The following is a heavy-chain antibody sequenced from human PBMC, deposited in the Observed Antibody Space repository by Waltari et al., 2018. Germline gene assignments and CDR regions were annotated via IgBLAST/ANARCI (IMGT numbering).Heavy chain of an antibody. Sequence: QVQLQESGPGLVKPSETLSLTCTVSGGSISSYYWSWIRQPPGKGLEWIGYIYYSGSTNYNPSLKSRVTISVDTSKNQFSLKLSSVTAADTAVYYCARSQRPHCSSTSCYSYYYYYYMDVWGKGTTVTISS. D-gene: IGHD2-2*01. J-gene: IGHJ6*03. CDR3: ARSQRPHCSSTSCYSYYYYYYMDV. V-gene: IGHV4-59*08. CDR1: GGSISSYY. CDR2: IYYSGST.